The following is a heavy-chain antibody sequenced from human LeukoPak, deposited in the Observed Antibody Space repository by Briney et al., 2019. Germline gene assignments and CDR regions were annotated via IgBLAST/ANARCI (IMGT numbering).Heavy chain of an antibody. Sequence: PGGSLSLSCAAPGFTFSSYWTSWVRQTPGKGLEWMANINEDGSQRYYVDSVKGRFTISRDNAKNSVYLQMGSLRVEDTAVFYCVRDGRGGYLDKWGQGTLVTVSS. D-gene: IGHD3-10*01. CDR3: VRDGRGGYLDK. J-gene: IGHJ4*02. CDR2: INEDGSQR. V-gene: IGHV3-7*01. CDR1: GFTFSSYW.